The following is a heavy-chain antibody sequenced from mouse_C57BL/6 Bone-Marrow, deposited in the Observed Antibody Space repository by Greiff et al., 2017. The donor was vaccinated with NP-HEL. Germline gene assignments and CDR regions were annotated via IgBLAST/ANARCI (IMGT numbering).Heavy chain of an antibody. J-gene: IGHJ1*03. V-gene: IGHV1-52*01. Sequence: VQLQQPGAELVRPGSSVKLSCKASGYTFTSYWMHWVKQRPIQGLEWIGNIDPSDSETHYNQKFKDKATLTVDKSSSTAYMQLSSLTSEDSAVYYCARVSLYYGSSGYFDVWGTGTTVTVSS. CDR3: ARVSLYYGSSGYFDV. D-gene: IGHD1-1*01. CDR2: IDPSDSET. CDR1: GYTFTSYW.